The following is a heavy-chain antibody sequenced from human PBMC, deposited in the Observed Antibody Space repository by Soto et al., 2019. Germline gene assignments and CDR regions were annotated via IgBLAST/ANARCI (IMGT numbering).Heavy chain of an antibody. D-gene: IGHD6-13*01. Sequence: QVQLQESGPGLVKPSETLSLTCTVSGGSISSYYWSWIRQPPGKGLEWIGYISYRGSTNYSPSLKSRVSISADTSKPQFSLKLSSVTAADTAVYYCARRIAAAGTTNYYGLDVWGQGTTVSVSS. J-gene: IGHJ6*02. V-gene: IGHV4-59*01. CDR3: ARRIAAAGTTNYYGLDV. CDR1: GGSISSYY. CDR2: ISYRGST.